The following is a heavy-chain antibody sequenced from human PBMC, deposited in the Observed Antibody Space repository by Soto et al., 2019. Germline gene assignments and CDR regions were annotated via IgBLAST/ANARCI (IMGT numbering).Heavy chain of an antibody. CDR3: ARERFQVISAGMDV. CDR2: INPETGGT. J-gene: IGHJ6*02. Sequence: ASLKGSWKGSGYTLTGYYVHWVLEAPGQGLEWMGWINPETGGTSYAQKFQGRVTLSRDTSINTAYLELSSLRFDDAAVYFCARERFQVISAGMDVWGQGTTVTVSS. CDR1: GYTLTGYY. V-gene: IGHV1-2*02. D-gene: IGHD2-21*01.